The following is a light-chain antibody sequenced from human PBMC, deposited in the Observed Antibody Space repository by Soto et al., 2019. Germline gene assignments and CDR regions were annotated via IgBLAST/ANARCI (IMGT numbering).Light chain of an antibody. CDR2: DVS. CDR3: ASYASSSTLV. CDR1: SSDVGGYNF. Sequence: QSALTQPASVSGSPGQSITISCTGTSSDVGGYNFVSWYQQHPGKVPKLIISDVSNRPSGVSNRFSGFKSANTASLTISGLQPEDEADYYCASYASSSTLVFRTGTKLTVL. V-gene: IGLV2-14*03. J-gene: IGLJ1*01.